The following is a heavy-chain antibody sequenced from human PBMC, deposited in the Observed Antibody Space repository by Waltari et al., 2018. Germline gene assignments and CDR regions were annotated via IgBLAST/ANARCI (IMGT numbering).Heavy chain of an antibody. Sequence: EVQLVESGGGLVQPGGSLRLSCAASGFTFSNYWMSWVRQAPGKGLEWVANIKEDGSDKYYVDSVKGRFTISRDNAKNSLYLQMNSLRAEDTAVYYCARGGSEVDYWGQGTLVTVSS. CDR1: GFTFSNYW. CDR2: IKEDGSDK. V-gene: IGHV3-7*01. CDR3: ARGGSEVDY. J-gene: IGHJ4*02.